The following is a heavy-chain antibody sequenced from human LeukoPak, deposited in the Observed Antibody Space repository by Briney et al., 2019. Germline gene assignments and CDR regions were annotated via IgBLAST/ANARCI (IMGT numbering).Heavy chain of an antibody. Sequence: SETLSLTCAVYGGSFSGYYWSWIRQPPGKGLEWIGEINHSGSTNYNPSLKSRVTISVDTSKKQFSLKVSSVTAADTAVYYCARNRVGVQWLASKGDDAFDIWGQGTMVTVSS. CDR3: ARNRVGVQWLASKGDDAFDI. CDR2: INHSGST. J-gene: IGHJ3*02. V-gene: IGHV4-34*01. CDR1: GGSFSGYY. D-gene: IGHD6-19*01.